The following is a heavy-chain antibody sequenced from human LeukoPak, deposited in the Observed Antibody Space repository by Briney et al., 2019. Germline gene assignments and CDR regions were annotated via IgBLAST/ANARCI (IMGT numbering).Heavy chain of an antibody. D-gene: IGHD3-22*01. V-gene: IGHV4-30-2*01. CDR2: IYHSGST. CDR3: ARMGYYDSSGYNWDY. J-gene: IGHJ4*02. CDR1: GGSISSGGYS. Sequence: SQTLSLTCAVSGGSISSGGYSWSWIRQPPGKGLEWIGYIYHSGSTYYNPSLKSRVTISVDRSKNQFSLKLSSVTAADTAVYYCARMGYYDSSGYNWDYWGQGTLVTVSS.